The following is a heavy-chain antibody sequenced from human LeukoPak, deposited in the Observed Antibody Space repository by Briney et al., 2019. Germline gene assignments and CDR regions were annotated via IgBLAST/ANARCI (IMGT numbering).Heavy chain of an antibody. J-gene: IGHJ4*02. D-gene: IGHD1-1*01. CDR2: IYSGGGT. Sequence: SGGSLRLSCAASGFTVTGNQMNWVRQAPGKGPEWVSVIYSGGGTFYADSVKGRFTISRDNSKNTLYLQMNSLRAEDTAVYYCESWVPPFGHWGQGTLVTVSS. CDR3: ESWVPPFGH. V-gene: IGHV3-66*01. CDR1: GFTVTGNQ.